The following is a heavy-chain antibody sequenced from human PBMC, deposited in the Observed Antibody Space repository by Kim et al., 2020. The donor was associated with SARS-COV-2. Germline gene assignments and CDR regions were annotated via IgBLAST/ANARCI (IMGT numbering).Heavy chain of an antibody. V-gene: IGHV3-66*01. CDR3: AREQVTIFGVVGHRAYGMDV. J-gene: IGHJ6*02. D-gene: IGHD3-3*01. Sequence: RFTISRDNSKNTLYLQMNSLRAEDTAVYYCAREQVTIFGVVGHRAYGMDVWGQGTTVTVSS.